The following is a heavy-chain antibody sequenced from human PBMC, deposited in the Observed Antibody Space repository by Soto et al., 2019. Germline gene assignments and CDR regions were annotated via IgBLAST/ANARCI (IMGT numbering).Heavy chain of an antibody. CDR3: AVQVVVPAAKGYYYYYMDV. CDR1: GYSFTSYW. V-gene: IGHV5-51*01. J-gene: IGHJ6*03. CDR2: IFPGDSDT. Sequence: PGESLKISCKGSGYSFTSYWIGWVRQMPGKGLELMGIIFPGDSDTRYSPSFQGQVTISADKSIITAYLQWSSLKASDTAMYYCAVQVVVPAAKGYYYYYMDVWGKGTTVTVSS. D-gene: IGHD2-2*01.